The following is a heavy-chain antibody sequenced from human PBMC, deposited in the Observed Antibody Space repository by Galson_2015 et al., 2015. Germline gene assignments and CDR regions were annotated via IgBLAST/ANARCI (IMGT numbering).Heavy chain of an antibody. D-gene: IGHD3-22*01. Sequence: SLRLSCAASGFTFTNAWMSWVRHAPGKGLAWVGRIKSKTDGGTADYAAPVKGRFTISRDDSKNTLFLQMNSLKTEDTAVYYCLYYYDTSGGQARDYWGQGTLVTVSS. CDR2: IKSKTDGGTA. J-gene: IGHJ4*02. V-gene: IGHV3-15*01. CDR3: LYYYDTSGGQARDY. CDR1: GFTFTNAW.